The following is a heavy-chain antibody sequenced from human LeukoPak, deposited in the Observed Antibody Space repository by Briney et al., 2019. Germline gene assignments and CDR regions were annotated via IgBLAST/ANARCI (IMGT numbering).Heavy chain of an antibody. V-gene: IGHV4-59*01. CDR1: GGSMSGYY. CDR3: ARRRVYSGSGEFDF. D-gene: IGHD5-12*01. J-gene: IGHJ4*02. Sequence: SQTLSLTCTVSGGSMSGYYWSWIRQPPGKGLEWIGYIHYSGTTNYNPSLKSRVTVSLDTSRNQFSLKLRSVTTADTAVYYCARRRVYSGSGEFDFWGQGTLVTVSS. CDR2: IHYSGTT.